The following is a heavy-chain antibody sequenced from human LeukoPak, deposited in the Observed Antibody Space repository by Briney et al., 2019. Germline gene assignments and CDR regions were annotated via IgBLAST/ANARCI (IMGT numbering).Heavy chain of an antibody. Sequence: GGSLRLSCAASGFTFSSYGMHWVRQAPGKGLEWVAIIPYDGGNKYHADSVKGRFTISRDNSKNTLYLQMNSLRTDDTAVYYCAKGLYSSSWYGDYWGQGTLVTVSS. CDR3: AKGLYSSSWYGDY. V-gene: IGHV3-30*18. J-gene: IGHJ4*02. CDR1: GFTFSSYG. D-gene: IGHD6-13*01. CDR2: IPYDGGNK.